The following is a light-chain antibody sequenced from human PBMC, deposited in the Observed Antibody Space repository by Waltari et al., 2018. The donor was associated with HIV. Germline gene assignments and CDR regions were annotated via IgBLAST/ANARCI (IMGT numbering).Light chain of an antibody. V-gene: IGLV6-57*01. Sequence: NFMLTQPNSVSGSSGKTVNISCTRDSGSIGSNYGQWFQQRPGSSPRTLIFEDNQRPSGVSDRFSASIDSSSNSASLTISGLKTEDEGHYYCQSYDTKTHWVFGGGSKLTVL. J-gene: IGLJ3*02. CDR1: SGSIGSNY. CDR2: EDN. CDR3: QSYDTKTHWV.